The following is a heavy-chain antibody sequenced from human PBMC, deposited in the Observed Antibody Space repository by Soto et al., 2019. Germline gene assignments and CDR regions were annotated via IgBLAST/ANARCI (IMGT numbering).Heavy chain of an antibody. CDR2: IIPIFGTA. D-gene: IGHD3-10*01. J-gene: IGHJ6*02. CDR3: TRGSTMIRGVITGLDV. V-gene: IGHV1-69*13. CDR1: GGTFSNYA. Sequence: GASVKVSCKASGGTFSNYAISWVRQAPGQGLEWMGGIIPIFGTANYAQKFQGRVTITADESTSTAYMELSSLRSEDTAVYYCTRGSTMIRGVITGLDVWGQGTTVTVSS.